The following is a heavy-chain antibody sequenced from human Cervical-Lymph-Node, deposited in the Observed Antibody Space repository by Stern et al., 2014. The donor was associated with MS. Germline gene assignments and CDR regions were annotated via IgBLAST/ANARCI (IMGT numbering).Heavy chain of an antibody. CDR2: VSYDGRQE. V-gene: IGHV3-30*04. CDR3: ARDLNLAVWGAFGV. J-gene: IGHJ3*01. D-gene: IGHD2-8*01. CDR1: GFTFSSSP. Sequence: VHLVESGGGVVQPGRSLRLSCSASGFTFSSSPMHWVRQAPGKGPEWVAVVSYDGRQEDYAPSVRGRFTVSRDNSKNTLYLTLNSLTTDDTAVYYCARDLNLAVWGAFGVWGQGTMVIVSA.